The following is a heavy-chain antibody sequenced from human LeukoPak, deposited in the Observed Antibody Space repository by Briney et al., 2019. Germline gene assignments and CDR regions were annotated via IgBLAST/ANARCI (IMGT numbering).Heavy chain of an antibody. Sequence: GGSLRLSCSASGFTFSAYIMYWVRQAPGKGLEYVSAISSNGGSTYYAVSVKGRFTISRDNSKNTLYLQMSSLRTEDTAVYYCVKSWSWAAFDYWGQGALVTVSS. CDR3: VKSWSWAAFDY. D-gene: IGHD3-3*01. CDR1: GFTFSAYI. CDR2: ISSNGGST. V-gene: IGHV3-64D*09. J-gene: IGHJ4*02.